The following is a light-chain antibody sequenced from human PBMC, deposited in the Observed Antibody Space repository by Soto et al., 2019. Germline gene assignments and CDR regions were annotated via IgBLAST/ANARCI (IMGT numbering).Light chain of an antibody. CDR1: REVRSN. Sequence: EVVMTQSPATLSVSPGETASLSCRASREVRSNIAWYQHKAGQPPRVLFYGASTRAPGVPARFSGSGFGTEFSRTISGLQSDDVAVYYCRQHHMFPTWTFGQGTKVEMK. CDR3: RQHHMFPTWT. J-gene: IGKJ1*01. V-gene: IGKV3-15*01. CDR2: GAS.